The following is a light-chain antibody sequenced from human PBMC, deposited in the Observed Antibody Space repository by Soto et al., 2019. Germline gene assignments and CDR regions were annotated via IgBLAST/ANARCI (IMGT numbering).Light chain of an antibody. Sequence: VLTQPPSASGTPGQRVTISCSGSSSNIGSNYVYWYQQLPGTAPKLLIYSNNQRSSGVPDRISGSKSGTSASLAISGLQSEDEADYYCAAWDDSLSGHYVFGTGTKVTVL. CDR3: AAWDDSLSGHYV. CDR1: SSNIGSNY. J-gene: IGLJ1*01. CDR2: SNN. V-gene: IGLV1-47*02.